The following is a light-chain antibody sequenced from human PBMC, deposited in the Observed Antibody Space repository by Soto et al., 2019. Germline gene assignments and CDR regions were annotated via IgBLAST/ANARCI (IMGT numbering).Light chain of an antibody. J-gene: IGKJ1*01. CDR1: QDIGNY. CDR2: TAS. V-gene: IGKV1-27*01. Sequence: DIQMTQSPSSLSASIGDRVTITCRASQDIGNYLAWFQQQPGKPPKLLIYTASTPLSEVPSRFSGTGSGTDFTLTISSLQPEDVATYYCQKYDSAPRTFGQGTRVEIK. CDR3: QKYDSAPRT.